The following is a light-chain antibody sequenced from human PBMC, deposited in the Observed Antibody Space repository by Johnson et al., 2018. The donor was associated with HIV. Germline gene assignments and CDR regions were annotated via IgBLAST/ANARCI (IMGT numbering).Light chain of an antibody. J-gene: IGLJ1*01. CDR1: SSNVGSSF. CDR2: EHN. CDR3: GTWDSGLSAGV. Sequence: QSVLTQPPSVSAAPGQTVTISCSGSSSNVGSSFVSWYQQLPGTAPKLLIYEHNKRPSGIPDRFSGSKSGTSATLDISGHQTGDEADYYCGTWDSGLSAGVFGAGTKVTVL. V-gene: IGLV1-51*02.